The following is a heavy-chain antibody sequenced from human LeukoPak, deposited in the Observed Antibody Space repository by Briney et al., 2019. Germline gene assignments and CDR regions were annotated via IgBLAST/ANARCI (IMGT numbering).Heavy chain of an antibody. CDR1: GYSISSGYY. CDR2: IYHSGST. V-gene: IGHV4-38-2*02. CDR3: ARAGKYSSGWKNFDY. Sequence: PSETLSLTCTVSGYSISSGYYWGWIRQPPGKGLEWIGSIYHSGSTYYSPSLKSRVTISVDTSKNQFSLKLSSVTAADTAVYYCARAGKYSSGWKNFDYWGQGTLVTVSS. J-gene: IGHJ4*02. D-gene: IGHD6-19*01.